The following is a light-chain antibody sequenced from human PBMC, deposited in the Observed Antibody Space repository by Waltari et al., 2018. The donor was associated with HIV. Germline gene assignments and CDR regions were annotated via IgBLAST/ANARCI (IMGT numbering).Light chain of an antibody. CDR2: GAS. CDR1: QSVSSTF. V-gene: IGKV3-20*01. J-gene: IGKJ4*01. CDR3: QQYGSSPHLT. Sequence: EIVLTQSPGTLSLSPGERATLSCRASQSVSSTFLAWYQQTPGQAPRLLIYGASSRATGIPDRFSGSGSGTDFTLTISRLEPEDFAVYYCQQYGSSPHLTFGGGTKVEIK.